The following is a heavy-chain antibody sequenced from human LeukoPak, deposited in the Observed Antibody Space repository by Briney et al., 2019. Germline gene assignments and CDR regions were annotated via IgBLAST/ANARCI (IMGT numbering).Heavy chain of an antibody. Sequence: GSLRLSCATSGFTFSSYWMNWARQAPGKGLEWVASINHNGNVNYYVDSVKGRFTISRDNAKNSLYLQMSNLRAEDTAVYFCARGGGLDVWGQGATVTVSS. D-gene: IGHD3-16*01. CDR2: INHNGNVN. CDR1: GFTFSSYW. V-gene: IGHV3-7*03. J-gene: IGHJ6*02. CDR3: ARGGGLDV.